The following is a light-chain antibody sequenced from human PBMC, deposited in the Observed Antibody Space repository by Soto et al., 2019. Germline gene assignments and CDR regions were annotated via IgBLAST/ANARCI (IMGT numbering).Light chain of an antibody. CDR3: TVYTGGEFTFV. Sequence: QSALTQPPSASGTLGQSVTISCTGTSSDIGNYDYVSWYQQHPGRAPKLIIFEVSKRPLGVPDRFSGSKSGNTASLIISGLQPDDEDEYHCTVYTGGEFTFVFGRGTKVTVL. CDR2: EVS. CDR1: SSDIGNYDY. J-gene: IGLJ1*01. V-gene: IGLV2-8*01.